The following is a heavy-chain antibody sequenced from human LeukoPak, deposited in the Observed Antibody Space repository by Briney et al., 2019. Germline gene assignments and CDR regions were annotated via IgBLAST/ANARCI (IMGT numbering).Heavy chain of an antibody. CDR3: VREYSGSSLDY. CDR1: GFSFSAYY. CDR2: ISNTGYSK. D-gene: IGHD1-26*01. Sequence: GGSLRLSCAASGFSFSAYYMSWIRQAPGKGLEYVSYISNTGYSKDYADSVKGRFTISRDNAGNSVFLQMNSLRAEDTAVYYCVREYSGSSLDYWGQGTLVTVSS. J-gene: IGHJ4*02. V-gene: IGHV3-11*01.